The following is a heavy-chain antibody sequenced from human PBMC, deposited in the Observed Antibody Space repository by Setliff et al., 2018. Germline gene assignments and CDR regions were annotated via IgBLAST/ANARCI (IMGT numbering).Heavy chain of an antibody. Sequence: SETLSLTCTVSGGSISSGDYYWSWIRQPPGKGLEWIGYIYYSGSTYYNPSLNSRVTISVDTSKNQFSLKLSSVTAADTAVYYCARGGEGALGIPYYGMDVWGQGTTVTVSS. CDR1: GGSISSGDYY. D-gene: IGHD2-21*01. CDR3: ARGGEGALGIPYYGMDV. J-gene: IGHJ6*02. CDR2: IYYSGST. V-gene: IGHV4-30-4*08.